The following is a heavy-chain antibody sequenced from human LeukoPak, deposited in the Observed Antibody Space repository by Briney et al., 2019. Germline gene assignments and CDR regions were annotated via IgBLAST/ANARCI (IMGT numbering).Heavy chain of an antibody. J-gene: IGHJ4*02. CDR1: GFTFSSYE. Sequence: GGSLRLSCAASGFTFSSYEMNWVRQAPGKGLEWVSYISSSGNNIYYADSVKGRFTISRDNAKKSLYLQMNSLRDEDTAVYYCASGFSSSPYFDYWGQGTLVTVSS. CDR2: ISSSGNNI. CDR3: ASGFSSSPYFDY. V-gene: IGHV3-48*03. D-gene: IGHD6-6*01.